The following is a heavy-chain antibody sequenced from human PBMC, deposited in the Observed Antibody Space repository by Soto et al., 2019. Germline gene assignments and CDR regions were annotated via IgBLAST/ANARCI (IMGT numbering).Heavy chain of an antibody. CDR1: GGSISSGGYY. D-gene: IGHD5-12*01. J-gene: IGHJ5*02. Sequence: PSETLSLTCTVSGGSISSGGYYWSWIRQHPGKGLEWIGYIYYSGSTYYNPSLKSPVTISVDTSKNQFSLKLSSVAAADTAVYYCARALRSSRGGFDPWGQGTLVTVSS. CDR3: ARALRSSRGGFDP. V-gene: IGHV4-31*01. CDR2: IYYSGST.